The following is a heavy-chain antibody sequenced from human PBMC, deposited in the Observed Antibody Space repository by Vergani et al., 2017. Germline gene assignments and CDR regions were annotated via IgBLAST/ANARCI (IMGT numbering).Heavy chain of an antibody. D-gene: IGHD6-19*01. CDR3: ARVFRRRGRSGPDY. Sequence: QVQLVQSGAEVKKPGASVKVSCKASGYTFTSFDITWVRQATGQGLEWMGWMNPNSGNTGYAQKFQGRVTMTRNTSISTAYMELSSLRSEDTAVYYCARVFRRRGRSGPDYWGQGTLVTVSS. V-gene: IGHV1-8*01. J-gene: IGHJ4*02. CDR1: GYTFTSFD. CDR2: MNPNSGNT.